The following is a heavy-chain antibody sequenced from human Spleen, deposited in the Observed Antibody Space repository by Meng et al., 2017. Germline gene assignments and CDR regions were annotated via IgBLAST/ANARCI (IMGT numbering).Heavy chain of an antibody. J-gene: IGHJ5*02. Sequence: VQPQHAGPGLGKPSPTLSLTCTVSGGSISSGGYYWTWIRQHPGKGLEWIGYIYYSGSTYYNPSLKSRLTISVDTSKNQFSLKLSSVTAADTAVYYCAREVRLGEFLSQSNNWFDPWGQGTLVTVSS. D-gene: IGHD3-10*01. CDR2: IYYSGST. CDR3: AREVRLGEFLSQSNNWFDP. V-gene: IGHV4-31*03. CDR1: GGSISSGGYY.